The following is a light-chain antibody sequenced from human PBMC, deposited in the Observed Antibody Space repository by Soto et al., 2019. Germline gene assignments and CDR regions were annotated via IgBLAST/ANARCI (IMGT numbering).Light chain of an antibody. V-gene: IGKV3-20*01. CDR1: QSVSSSY. Sequence: EIVVTQSPGTLTLAPGERATLSCRASQSVSSSYLAWYQQKPGQAPRLLIYGASIRATGIPYRFSGSGSGTDFTLTISRLEPEDFAVYYCQQYAASGGTFGQGTKLEIK. CDR2: GAS. J-gene: IGKJ2*01. CDR3: QQYAASGGT.